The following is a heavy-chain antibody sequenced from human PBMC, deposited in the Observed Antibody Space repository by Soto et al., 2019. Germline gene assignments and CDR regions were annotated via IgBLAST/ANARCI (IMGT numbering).Heavy chain of an antibody. Sequence: GESLKISCKGSGYSFTSYWISWVRQMPGKGLEWMGRIDPSDSYTNYSPSFQGHVTISADKSISTAYLQWSSLKASDTAMYYCANLQGPGTTYYGMDVWGQGTTVTVSS. D-gene: IGHD1-7*01. CDR2: IDPSDSYT. V-gene: IGHV5-10-1*01. CDR1: GYSFTSYW. J-gene: IGHJ6*02. CDR3: ANLQGPGTTYYGMDV.